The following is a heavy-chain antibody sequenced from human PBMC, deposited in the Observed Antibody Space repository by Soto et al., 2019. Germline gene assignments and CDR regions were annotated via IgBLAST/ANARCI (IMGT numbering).Heavy chain of an antibody. CDR2: IYYSGST. D-gene: IGHD3-10*01. Sequence: SETLSLTCTVSGGSISSYYWGWIRQPPGKGLEWIGSIYYSGSTYYNPSLKSRVTISVDTSKNQFSLKLSSVTAADTAVYYCARTGNGESWFDPWGQGTLVTVSS. CDR3: ARTGNGESWFDP. CDR1: GGSISSYY. J-gene: IGHJ5*02. V-gene: IGHV4-39*01.